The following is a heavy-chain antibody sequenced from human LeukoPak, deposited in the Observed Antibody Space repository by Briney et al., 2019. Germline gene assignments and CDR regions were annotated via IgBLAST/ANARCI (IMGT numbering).Heavy chain of an antibody. D-gene: IGHD1-26*01. CDR3: ARDPVEWELLLDY. V-gene: IGHV3-7*01. J-gene: IGHJ4*02. Sequence: GGSLRLSCAASGFTFSNYWMGWVRQAPGKRPEWVANMNIDGSEKYYADSVKGRFSISRNNARNSVYLQMASLRVEDTAVYYCARDPVEWELLLDYWGQGTLVTVSS. CDR1: GFTFSNYW. CDR2: MNIDGSEK.